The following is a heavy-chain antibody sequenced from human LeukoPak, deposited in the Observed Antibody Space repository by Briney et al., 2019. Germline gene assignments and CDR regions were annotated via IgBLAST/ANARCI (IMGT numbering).Heavy chain of an antibody. Sequence: GASVKVSCKAAGYTFTSYGVSWVRQAPGHGLEWMGWMNAYNGNTNYAQKLQGRVTMTTDTSTSTAYMELRSLRFDDTAVYYCARRQGTTLSFDYWGQGTLVTVSS. CDR2: MNAYNGNT. V-gene: IGHV1-18*01. J-gene: IGHJ4*02. CDR1: GYTFTSYG. D-gene: IGHD1-1*01. CDR3: ARRQGTTLSFDY.